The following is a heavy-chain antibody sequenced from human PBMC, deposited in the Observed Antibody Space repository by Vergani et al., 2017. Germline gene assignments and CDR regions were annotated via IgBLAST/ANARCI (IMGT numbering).Heavy chain of an antibody. CDR2: ISSSSSYI. D-gene: IGHD5-12*01. CDR1: GFTVSSNY. V-gene: IGHV3-21*01. J-gene: IGHJ4*02. Sequence: EVQLVESGGGLVQPGGSLRLSCAASGFTVSSNYMSWVRQAPGKGLEWVSSISSSSSYIYYADSVKGRFTISRDNAKNSLYLQMNSLRAEDTAVYYCARGDPGGIVATIPFDYWGQGTLVTVSS. CDR3: ARGDPGGIVATIPFDY.